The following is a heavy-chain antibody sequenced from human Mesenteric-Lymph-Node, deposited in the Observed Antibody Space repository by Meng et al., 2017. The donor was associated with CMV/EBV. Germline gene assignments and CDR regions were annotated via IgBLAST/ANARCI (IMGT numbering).Heavy chain of an antibody. J-gene: IGHJ2*01. V-gene: IGHV3-7*01. CDR1: GFTFSSYW. CDR3: ARNIMITFGGLIVIRYLDV. Sequence: GESLKISCAASGFTFSSYWMSWVRQAPGKGLEWVANINLDGREKYYVDSVKGRLTISRDNAKNSLYLQMKRLRAEDKAVYYCARNIMITFGGLIVIRYLDVWGRGTLVTVSS. CDR2: INLDGREK. D-gene: IGHD3-16*02.